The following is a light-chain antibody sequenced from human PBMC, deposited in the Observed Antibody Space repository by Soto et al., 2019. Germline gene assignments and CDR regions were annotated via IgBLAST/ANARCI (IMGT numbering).Light chain of an antibody. CDR3: QSYDSSRRVGL. Sequence: QSVLTQPPSVSGAPGQRVTISCTGSSSNIGAGYNVHWYQQVPGTAPKLLIYGDSNRPSGVPDRFSGSKSGTSASLAITGLQAEDEADNYGQSYDSSRRVGLFGGGTKLPVL. V-gene: IGLV1-40*01. J-gene: IGLJ3*02. CDR1: SSNIGAGYN. CDR2: GDS.